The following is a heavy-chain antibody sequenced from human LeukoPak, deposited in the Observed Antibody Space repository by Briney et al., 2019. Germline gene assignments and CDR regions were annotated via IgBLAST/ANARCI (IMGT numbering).Heavy chain of an antibody. V-gene: IGHV3-7*01. Sequence: GSLRLSCAASGFTFSSYWMSWVRQAPGKGLEWVANIKQDGSEKYYVDSVKGRFTISRDNAKDSLYLQMNSLRAEDTAVYYCAKQAGGIQLWFFDYWGQGTLVTVSS. D-gene: IGHD5-18*01. CDR3: AKQAGGIQLWFFDY. CDR1: GFTFSSYW. J-gene: IGHJ4*02. CDR2: IKQDGSEK.